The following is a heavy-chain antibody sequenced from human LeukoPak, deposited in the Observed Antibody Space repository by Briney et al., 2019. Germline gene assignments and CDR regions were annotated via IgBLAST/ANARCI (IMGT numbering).Heavy chain of an antibody. Sequence: PGGSLRLSCAASGFTFSDYYMSWIHQAPGKGLEWVSYISSSGSTIYSDSVKGRFTISRDNAKNSLYLQMNSLRAEDTAVYYCAKGVHYYDSSGFGAFDIWGQGTMVTVSS. D-gene: IGHD3-22*01. J-gene: IGHJ3*02. CDR2: ISSSGSTI. CDR3: AKGVHYYDSSGFGAFDI. V-gene: IGHV3-11*01. CDR1: GFTFSDYY.